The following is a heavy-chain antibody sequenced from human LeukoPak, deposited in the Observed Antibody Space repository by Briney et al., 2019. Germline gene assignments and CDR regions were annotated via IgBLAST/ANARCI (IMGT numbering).Heavy chain of an antibody. CDR3: ARGYYYYYYMDV. CDR1: GGSLSPYY. J-gene: IGHJ6*03. CDR2: IYYSGST. Sequence: PSETLSLTCTVSGGSLSPYYWSWIRQPPGKGLEWIGYIYYSGSTNYNPSLKSRVTISVDTSKNQFSLKLSSVTAADTAVYYCARGYYYYYYMDVWGKGTTVTISS. V-gene: IGHV4-59*01.